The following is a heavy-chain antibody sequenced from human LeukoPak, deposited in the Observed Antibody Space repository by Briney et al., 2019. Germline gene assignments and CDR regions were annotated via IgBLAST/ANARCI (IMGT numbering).Heavy chain of an antibody. CDR3: AKDDGGSSTSLDY. CDR1: GFTFSSYA. CDR2: ISYDGSNK. V-gene: IGHV3-30*04. Sequence: GGSLRLSCAASGFTFSSYAMHWVRQAPGKGLEWVAVISYDGSNKYYADSVKGRFTISRDNSKNTLYLQMNSLRAEDTAVYYCAKDDGGSSTSLDYWGQGTLVTVSS. J-gene: IGHJ4*02. D-gene: IGHD1-26*01.